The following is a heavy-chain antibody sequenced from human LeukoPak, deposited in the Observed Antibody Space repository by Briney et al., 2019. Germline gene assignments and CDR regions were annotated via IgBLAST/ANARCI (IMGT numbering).Heavy chain of an antibody. V-gene: IGHV3-7*01. J-gene: IGHJ3*02. D-gene: IGHD3-3*01. CDR2: IKQDGSEK. Sequence: GGSLRLSCAASGFTFSSYWMSWVRQAPGKGLEWVASIKQDGSEKYYVDSVKGRFTISRDNAKNSLYLQMNSLRAEDTAVYYCARDKAANFWAADAFDIWGQGTMVTVSS. CDR3: ARDKAANFWAADAFDI. CDR1: GFTFSSYW.